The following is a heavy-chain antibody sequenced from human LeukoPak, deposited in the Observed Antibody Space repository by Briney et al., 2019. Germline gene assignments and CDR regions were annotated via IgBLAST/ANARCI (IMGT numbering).Heavy chain of an antibody. D-gene: IGHD4-23*01. CDR3: ARDRTVVTPDDAFDI. Sequence: SVKVSCKASGGTFISYAISWVRQAPGQGLEWMGGIIPIFGTANYAQKFQGRVTITADESTSTAYMELSSLRSEDTAVYYCARDRTVVTPDDAFDIWGQGTMVTVPS. J-gene: IGHJ3*02. V-gene: IGHV1-69*01. CDR2: IIPIFGTA. CDR1: GGTFISYA.